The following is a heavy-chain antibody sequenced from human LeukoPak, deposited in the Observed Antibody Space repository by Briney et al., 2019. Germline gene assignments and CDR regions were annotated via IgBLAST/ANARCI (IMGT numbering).Heavy chain of an antibody. D-gene: IGHD4-4*01. CDR2: IKQDGSEK. J-gene: IGHJ6*02. V-gene: IGHV3-7*01. Sequence: PGGSLRLSCAASGFTVSSNYMSWVRQAPGKGLEWVANIKQDGSEKYYVDSVKGRFTISRDNAKNSLYLQMNSLRAEDTAVYYCAREGSNYVPYYYYYGMDVWGQGTTVTVSS. CDR3: AREGSNYVPYYYYYGMDV. CDR1: GFTVSSNY.